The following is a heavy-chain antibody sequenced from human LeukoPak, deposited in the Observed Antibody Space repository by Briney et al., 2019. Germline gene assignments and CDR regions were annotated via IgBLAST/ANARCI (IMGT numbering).Heavy chain of an antibody. CDR2: ISAYNGNT. D-gene: IGHD6-19*01. CDR1: GYTFTSYG. CDR3: ARGLGYSSGWTPDY. V-gene: IGHV1-18*01. Sequence: ASVKVSCKASGYTFTSYGISWVRQAPGQGLEWMGWISAYNGNTNYAQKLQGRVTMTRNTSISTAYMELSSLRSEDTAVYYCARGLGYSSGWTPDYWGQGTLVTVSS. J-gene: IGHJ4*02.